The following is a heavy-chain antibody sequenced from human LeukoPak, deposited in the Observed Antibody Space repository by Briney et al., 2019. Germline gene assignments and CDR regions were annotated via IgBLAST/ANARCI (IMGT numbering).Heavy chain of an antibody. CDR2: INHSGST. V-gene: IGHV4-34*01. Sequence: SETLSLTCAVYGGSFSGYYWSWIRQPPGKGLEWIGEINHSGSTNYNPSLKSRVTISVDTSKNQFSLKLSSVTAADTAVYYCAREGGGSYEHFQHWGQGTLVTVSS. CDR1: GGSFSGYY. J-gene: IGHJ1*01. CDR3: AREGGGSYEHFQH. D-gene: IGHD2-15*01.